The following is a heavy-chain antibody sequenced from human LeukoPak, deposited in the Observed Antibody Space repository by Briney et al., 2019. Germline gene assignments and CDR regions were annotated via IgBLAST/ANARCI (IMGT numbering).Heavy chain of an antibody. D-gene: IGHD4-17*01. CDR3: ARHLSGTTTAHYFDL. J-gene: IGHJ4*02. CDR2: VYFSGSS. CDR1: GASISSGRNY. V-gene: IGHV4-39*01. Sequence: SETLSLTCTVSGASISSGRNYWGWVRQSTGKGLEWIASVYFSGSSQYNPSLVSRAFISVDSSKNQVSLRLDSVTAADSAVYHCARHLSGTTTAHYFDLWGQGTLVTVSS.